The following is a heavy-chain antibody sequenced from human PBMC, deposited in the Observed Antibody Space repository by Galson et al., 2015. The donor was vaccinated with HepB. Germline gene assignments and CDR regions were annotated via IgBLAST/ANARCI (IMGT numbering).Heavy chain of an antibody. J-gene: IGHJ4*02. CDR3: TTAGYYDSSGYYADY. CDR2: IKSKTDGGTT. Sequence: SLRPSCAASGFTFSNAWMSWVRQAPGKGLEWVGRIKSKTDGGTTDYAAPVKGRFTISRDDSKNTLYLQMNSLKTEDTAVYYCTTAGYYDSSGYYADYWGQGTLVTVSS. CDR1: GFTFSNAW. V-gene: IGHV3-15*01. D-gene: IGHD3-22*01.